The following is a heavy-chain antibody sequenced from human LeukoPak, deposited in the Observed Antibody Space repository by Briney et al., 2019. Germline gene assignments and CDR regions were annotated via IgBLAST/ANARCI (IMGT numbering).Heavy chain of an antibody. D-gene: IGHD3-10*01. CDR2: ISSDGKSI. Sequence: GGSLRLSCAASGFNIGCYWMNWVRQGPGKGLVWVARISSDGKSISYADSVKGRFTISRDNSKNTLYLQMDSLRAEDTAVYYCASASSESYYWALDYWGQGTLVTVSP. CDR3: ASASSESYYWALDY. J-gene: IGHJ4*02. CDR1: GFNIGCYW. V-gene: IGHV3-74*01.